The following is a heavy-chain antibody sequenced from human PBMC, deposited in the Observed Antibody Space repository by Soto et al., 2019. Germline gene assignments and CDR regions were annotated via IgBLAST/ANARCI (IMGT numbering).Heavy chain of an antibody. CDR2: IFYSGST. J-gene: IGHJ4*02. CDR3: AREAGSGDYFDY. D-gene: IGHD1-26*01. CDR1: GGSISSTGYF. V-gene: IGHV4-31*03. Sequence: QVQLQESGPGLVKPSQTLSLTCTVSGGSISSTGYFWTWIRQHPGKGLEWIGYIFYSGSTFHNPSLKSRVTISVDTSKTQCSLELSSVTAADTAVYYCAREAGSGDYFDYWGQGTLVTVSS.